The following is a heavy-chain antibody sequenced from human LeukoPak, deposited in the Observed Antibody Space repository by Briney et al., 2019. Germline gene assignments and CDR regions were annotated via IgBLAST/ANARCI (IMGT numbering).Heavy chain of an antibody. CDR1: GGSISSSSYY. V-gene: IGHV4-39*07. CDR3: AREAGRGRYYFDY. Sequence: PSETLSLTCTVSGGSISSSSYYWGWIRQPPGKGLEWIGSIYYSGSTYYNPSLKSRVTISVDTSKNQFSLKLSSVTAADTAVYYCAREAGRGRYYFDYWGQGTLVTVSS. J-gene: IGHJ4*02. CDR2: IYYSGST. D-gene: IGHD1-26*01.